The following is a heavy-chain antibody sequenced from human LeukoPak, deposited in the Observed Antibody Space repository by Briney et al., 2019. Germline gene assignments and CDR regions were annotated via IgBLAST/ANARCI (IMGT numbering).Heavy chain of an antibody. Sequence: PSETLSLTYTVSGGSISTYYWSWIRQPPGKGLEWIGYIYYSGNTIYNSSLKSRVTISVDKSKNQFSLKLSSVTAADTAVYYCARSYSSSGYYYYGMDLWGQGTTVTVSS. D-gene: IGHD6-6*01. CDR2: IYYSGNT. V-gene: IGHV4-59*01. CDR1: GGSISTYY. J-gene: IGHJ6*02. CDR3: ARSYSSSGYYYYGMDL.